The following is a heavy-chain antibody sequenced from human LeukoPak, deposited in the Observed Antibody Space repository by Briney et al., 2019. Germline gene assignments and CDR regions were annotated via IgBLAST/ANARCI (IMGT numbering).Heavy chain of an antibody. Sequence: GESLRLSCAASGFTFSDYYMNWVPQAPGKGLECVSFISSTRTMFYTDSVKGRFTVSRNNAKNSLNLQMNSLRAEDTAVYYCARDLDSRFDPWGQGTLVTVSS. CDR2: ISSTRTM. CDR1: GFTFSDYY. J-gene: IGHJ5*02. CDR3: ARDLDSRFDP. V-gene: IGHV3-69-1*01.